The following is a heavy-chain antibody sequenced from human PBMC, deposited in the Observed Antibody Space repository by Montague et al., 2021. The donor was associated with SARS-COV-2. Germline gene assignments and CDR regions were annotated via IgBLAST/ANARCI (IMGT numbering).Heavy chain of an antibody. V-gene: IGHV4-59*12. CDR2: IYYSGSVTT. CDR3: ASGIYPSGSYYNRYYYGLNI. D-gene: IGHD3-10*01. Sequence: SETLSLTCSVSGGSINNYYWGWVRQSPGKGLEWIGYIYYSGSVTTSYNPSLKSRVSISVDTSKNQFSLKMTSVTAADTATYYCASGIYPSGSYYNRYYYGLNIWGPGTTVIVSS. CDR1: GGSINNYY. J-gene: IGHJ6*02.